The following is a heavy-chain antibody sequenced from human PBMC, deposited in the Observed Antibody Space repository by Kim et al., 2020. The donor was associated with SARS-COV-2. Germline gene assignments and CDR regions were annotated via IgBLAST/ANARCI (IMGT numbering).Heavy chain of an antibody. Sequence: GGSLRLSCAASGFTLSGYWMHWVRQAPGKGLVWVSRINRDGSTTNYADSVKGRFTISRDNAKNALYLQMNSLRAEDTAVYYCGRRTLTGQYYYFDHWGRATLVTVSS. CDR3: GRRTLTGQYYYFDH. V-gene: IGHV3-74*01. CDR2: INRDGSTT. CDR1: GFTLSGYW. J-gene: IGHJ2*01. D-gene: IGHD3-9*01.